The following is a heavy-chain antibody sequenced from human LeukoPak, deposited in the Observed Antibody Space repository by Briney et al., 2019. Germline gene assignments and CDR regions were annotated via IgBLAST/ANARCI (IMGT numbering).Heavy chain of an antibody. D-gene: IGHD6-19*01. CDR2: ISWNIGSI. V-gene: IGHV3-9*03. Sequence: GGSLRLSCAASGFTFDDYAMHWVRQAPEKGLEWVLGISWNIGSIGYADSVKCRFTVSRDIAKYSVYPQMNSLRAESMASSYCAKAHGCSGWYWPNWSFDLWGRGTMVTVSS. J-gene: IGHJ2*01. CDR3: AKAHGCSGWYWPNWSFDL. CDR1: GFTFDDYA.